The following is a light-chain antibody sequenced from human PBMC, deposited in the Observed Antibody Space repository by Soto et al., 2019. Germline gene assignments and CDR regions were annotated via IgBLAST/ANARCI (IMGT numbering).Light chain of an antibody. CDR2: DAS. CDR3: QQRVNWPPT. Sequence: VLTQSPARLSLSPGERAPLSCRAGQSVSDYLAWYQQKPGQPPRLLFFDASNRATGVPDRFSAGGSGTDFTLIISSLEPEDFAVYYCQQRVNWPPTFGGGTKVEI. CDR1: QSVSDY. J-gene: IGKJ4*01. V-gene: IGKV3-11*01.